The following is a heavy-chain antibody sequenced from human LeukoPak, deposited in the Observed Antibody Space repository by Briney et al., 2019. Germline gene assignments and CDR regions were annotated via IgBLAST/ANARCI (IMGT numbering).Heavy chain of an antibody. D-gene: IGHD3-10*01. CDR3: ARDYYGSGSYDY. V-gene: IGHV1-2*02. CDR2: INPNSGGT. J-gene: IGHJ4*02. Sequence: ASVKVSCKASGYTFTSYGISWVRQAPGQGLEWMGWINPNSGGTNYAQKFQGRVTMTRDTSISTAYMELSRLRSDDTAVYYCARDYYGSGSYDYWGQGTLVTVSS. CDR1: GYTFTSYG.